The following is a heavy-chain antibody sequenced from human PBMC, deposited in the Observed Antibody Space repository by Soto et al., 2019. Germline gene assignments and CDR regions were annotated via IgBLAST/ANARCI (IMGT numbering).Heavy chain of an antibody. D-gene: IGHD3-16*02. Sequence: QVQLAQSGAEERKPGASVKVSCEATGYTFTAYAMHWVRQAPGQRLEWMGWIKPANGNTKYSQKFQGRLTITSDTSAKTMYMELSSLTSEDTAMYYCTRSAISPYGGLIGPFDYWGQGNLVTVSS. CDR3: TRSAISPYGGLIGPFDY. V-gene: IGHV1-3*05. CDR2: IKPANGNT. J-gene: IGHJ4*02. CDR1: GYTFTAYA.